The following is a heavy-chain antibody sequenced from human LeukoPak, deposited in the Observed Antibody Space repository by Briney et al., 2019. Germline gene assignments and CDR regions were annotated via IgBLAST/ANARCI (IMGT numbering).Heavy chain of an antibody. D-gene: IGHD1-26*01. CDR3: ARDLSRVGANDY. Sequence: GGSLRPSCAASGFTVSSNYMSWVRQAPGKGLEWVSVIYSGGSTYYADSVKGRFTISRDNSKNTLYLQMNSLRAEDTAVYYCARDLSRVGANDYWGQGTLVTVSS. CDR2: IYSGGST. V-gene: IGHV3-66*01. CDR1: GFTVSSNY. J-gene: IGHJ4*02.